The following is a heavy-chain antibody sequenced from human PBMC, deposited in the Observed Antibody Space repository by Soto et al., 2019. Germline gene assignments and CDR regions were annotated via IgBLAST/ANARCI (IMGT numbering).Heavy chain of an antibody. V-gene: IGHV1-69*01. D-gene: IGHD6-13*01. CDR2: IIPIFGTA. J-gene: IGHJ4*02. Sequence: QVQLVQSGAEVKKPGSSVKVSCKASGGTFSSYAISWVRQAPGHGLEWMGGIIPIFGTAHYAQKFQGRVTITAVESTSTADMELSSLRSEDTAVYYCARTGTSAAGIDYWGQVTLVTFSS. CDR3: ARTGTSAAGIDY. CDR1: GGTFSSYA.